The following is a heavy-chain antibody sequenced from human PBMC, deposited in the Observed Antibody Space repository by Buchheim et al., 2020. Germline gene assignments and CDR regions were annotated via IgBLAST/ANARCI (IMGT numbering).Heavy chain of an antibody. CDR1: GGSISSYY. V-gene: IGHV4-59*01. Sequence: QVQLQQWGAGLLKPSETLSLTCTVSGGSISSYYWSWIRQPPGKGLEWIGYIYYSGSTNYNPSLKSRVTISVDTSKNQFSLKLSSVTAADTAVYYCARGANYYDSSGYYYGSQIFDYWGQGTL. CDR2: IYYSGST. D-gene: IGHD3-22*01. CDR3: ARGANYYDSSGYYYGSQIFDY. J-gene: IGHJ4*02.